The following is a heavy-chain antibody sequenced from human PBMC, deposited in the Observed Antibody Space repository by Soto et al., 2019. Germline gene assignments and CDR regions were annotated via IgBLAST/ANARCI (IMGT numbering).Heavy chain of an antibody. CDR1: GGSISSSSYY. J-gene: IGHJ2*01. CDR3: ARESKWSGYFDL. V-gene: IGHV4-39*07. D-gene: IGHD2-8*01. Sequence: SETLSLTCTVSGGSISSSSYYWGWIRQPPGKGLEWIGYIYYSGSTDYNPSLKSRVTITVDTSKNQFSLNLSSVTAADTAVYYCARESKWSGYFDLWGRGTLVTVSS. CDR2: IYYSGST.